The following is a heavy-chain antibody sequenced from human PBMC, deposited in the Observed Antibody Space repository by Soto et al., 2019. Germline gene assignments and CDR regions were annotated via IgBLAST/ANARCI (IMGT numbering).Heavy chain of an antibody. V-gene: IGHV3-23*01. J-gene: IGHJ4*02. CDR1: GFTFSNFA. D-gene: IGHD2-2*01. CDR2: ISGSGGST. Sequence: GGSLRLSCAASGFTFSNFAMNWVRQAPGRGLEWVSVISGSGGSTYYADSVKGRFTISRDNSKNTLYLQMNSLRAEDTAVYYCAKGYCSTTSCSFDYWGQGTLVTVSS. CDR3: AKGYCSTTSCSFDY.